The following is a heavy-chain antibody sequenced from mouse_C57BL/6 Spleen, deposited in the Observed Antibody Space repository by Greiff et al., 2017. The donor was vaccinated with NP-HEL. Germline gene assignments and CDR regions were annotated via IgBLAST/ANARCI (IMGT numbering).Heavy chain of an antibody. V-gene: IGHV1-72*01. D-gene: IGHD1-1*01. CDR1: GYTFTSYW. CDR3: ARISSITTVVAYYAMDY. CDR2: IDPNSGGT. J-gene: IGHJ4*01. Sequence: QVQLQQPGAELVKPGASVKLSCKASGYTFTSYWMHWVKQRPGRGLEWIGRIDPNSGGTKYNEKFKSKATLTVDKPSSTAYRQLSSLTSEDSAVYYCARISSITTVVAYYAMDYWGQGTSVTVSS.